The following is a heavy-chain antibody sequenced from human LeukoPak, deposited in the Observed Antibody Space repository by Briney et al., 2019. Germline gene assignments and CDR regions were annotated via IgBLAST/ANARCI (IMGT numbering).Heavy chain of an antibody. D-gene: IGHD3-16*01. J-gene: IGHJ5*02. Sequence: ASVKVSCKASGYAFTRHYMHWVRQAPGQGLEWMGLINPSGSSTIYAQKFQGRVTMTRDMSTSTDYMELSSLRSEDTAVYYCARDTKRSRARWENLGIDPWGQGTLVTVSS. CDR2: INPSGSST. CDR1: GYAFTRHY. CDR3: ARDTKRSRARWENLGIDP. V-gene: IGHV1-46*01.